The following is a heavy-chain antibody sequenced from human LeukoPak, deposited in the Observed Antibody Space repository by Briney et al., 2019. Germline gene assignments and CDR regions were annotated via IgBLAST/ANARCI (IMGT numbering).Heavy chain of an antibody. J-gene: IGHJ4*02. D-gene: IGHD6-19*01. V-gene: IGHV3-23*01. CDR2: INNRGNQ. CDR1: GFIISHYA. Sequence: PGGSLRLSCAASGFIISHYAMNWVRQPPGKVLECVSAINNRGNQYYDNSPQGRCTASISTLNHIFYLQMTNRIPDYKALYYCAKDHPSSGWPVFENWGQGALVTVSS. CDR3: AKDHPSSGWPVFEN.